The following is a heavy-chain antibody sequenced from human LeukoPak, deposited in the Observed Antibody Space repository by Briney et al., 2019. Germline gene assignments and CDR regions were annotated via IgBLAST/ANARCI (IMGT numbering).Heavy chain of an antibody. CDR2: IYYSGST. Sequence: SSETLSLTCTVSGGSISSYYWSWIRQPPGKGLEWIGYIYYSGSTNYNPSLKSRVTISVDTPKKQFFLKLSSVTAADTAVYYCARVPLLYGDYVGGFDYWGQGTLVTVSS. V-gene: IGHV4-59*01. J-gene: IGHJ4*02. CDR3: ARVPLLYGDYVGGFDY. CDR1: GGSISSYY. D-gene: IGHD4-17*01.